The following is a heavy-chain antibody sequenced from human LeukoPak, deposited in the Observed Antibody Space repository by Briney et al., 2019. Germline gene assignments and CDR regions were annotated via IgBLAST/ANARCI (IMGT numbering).Heavy chain of an antibody. CDR3: ARDGGYGHTNSGFDI. CDR2: IKQDGSDK. J-gene: IGHJ3*02. V-gene: IGHV3-7*01. Sequence: GGSLRLSCAASGFTFSTYWMSWVRQAPGKGLEWVANIKQDGSDKYYVDSVRGRFTISRDNAKNSLYLQMNSLRVEDTSVYYCARDGGYGHTNSGFDIWGQGTMVTVSS. D-gene: IGHD5-18*01. CDR1: GFTFSTYW.